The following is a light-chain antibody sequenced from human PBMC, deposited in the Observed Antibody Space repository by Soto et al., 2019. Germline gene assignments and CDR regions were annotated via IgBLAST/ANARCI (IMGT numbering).Light chain of an antibody. CDR2: DAS. CDR1: QGINTF. J-gene: IGKJ4*01. Sequence: AIRMTQSPSSFSASTGARVTITRRASQGINTFLAWYQQKAGKAPKLLIYDASTLESGVPSRFSGSGSGTEFTLTTSSLQPDDFATYYCQQYNNYSPTFGGGTKVDIK. CDR3: QQYNNYSPT. V-gene: IGKV1-8*01.